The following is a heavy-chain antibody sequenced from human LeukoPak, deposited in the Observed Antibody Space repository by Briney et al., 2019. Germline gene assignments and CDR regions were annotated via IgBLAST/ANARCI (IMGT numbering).Heavy chain of an antibody. CDR3: ARVYGYYGSGNYYLDY. D-gene: IGHD3-10*01. CDR2: ISSSTSYT. Sequence: GGSLRLSCAASGYPFSDYYMSWIRQAPGKGLEWVSYISSSTSYTYYADSVKGRFTISRDNAKNSLYLQMNSLRAEDTAVYYCARVYGYYGSGNYYLDYWGQGTLVTVSS. J-gene: IGHJ4*02. V-gene: IGHV3-11*05. CDR1: GYPFSDYY.